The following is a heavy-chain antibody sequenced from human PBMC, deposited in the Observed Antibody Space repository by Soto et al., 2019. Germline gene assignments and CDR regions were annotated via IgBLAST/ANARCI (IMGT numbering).Heavy chain of an antibody. V-gene: IGHV1-69*02. CDR2: IIPILGIA. D-gene: IGHD6-13*01. J-gene: IGHJ6*02. CDR1: GGTFSSYT. Sequence: QVQLVQSGAEVKKPGSSVKVSCKASGGTFSSYTISWVRQAPGQGLEWMGRIIPILGIANYAQKFQGRVTITADKSTSTAYMELSSLRSEDTAVYYCARVPGAAAGTGGYYYYGMDVWGQGTTVTVSS. CDR3: ARVPGAAAGTGGYYYYGMDV.